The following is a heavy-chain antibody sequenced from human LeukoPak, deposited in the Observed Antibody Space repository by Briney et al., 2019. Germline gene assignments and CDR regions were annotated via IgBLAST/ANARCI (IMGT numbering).Heavy chain of an antibody. V-gene: IGHV3-30*03. CDR2: ISYDGSGK. J-gene: IGHJ4*02. CDR1: EFSFSDSG. Sequence: GGSLRLSCAASEFSFSDSGMHWVRQAPGKGLEWVAVISYDGSGKYYADSVKGRFTISRDNSKQTLYLQMNGLRAEDTAVYYRARTIAPAIHWWGEDHYFDYWGQGTLVTVSS. D-gene: IGHD6-25*01. CDR3: ARTIAPAIHWWGEDHYFDY.